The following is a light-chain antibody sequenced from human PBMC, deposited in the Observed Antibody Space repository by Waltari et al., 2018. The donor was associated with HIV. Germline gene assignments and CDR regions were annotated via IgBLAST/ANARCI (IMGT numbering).Light chain of an antibody. V-gene: IGKV3-15*01. CDR2: GVS. J-gene: IGKJ1*01. CDR3: QQYNNWLPWT. CDR1: QNVNNN. Sequence: EVAMTQSPATLSVSPGERATLSCRASQNVNNNLAWFQLKPGQAPRLLIYGVSTRATGIPARFSGSGSGTEFTLTISSLQSEDFAVYYCQQYNNWLPWTFGQGTKVEVK.